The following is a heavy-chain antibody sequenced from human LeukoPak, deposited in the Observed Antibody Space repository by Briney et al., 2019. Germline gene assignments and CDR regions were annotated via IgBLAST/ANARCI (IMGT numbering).Heavy chain of an antibody. CDR2: INPSGGST. D-gene: IGHD3-22*01. V-gene: IGHV1-46*01. J-gene: IGHJ4*02. Sequence: ASVKVSCKASGYTFTSYYMHWVRQAPGQGLEWMGIINPSGGSTSYAQKFQGRVTMTRDTSTSTVYMELSSLRSEDTAVYYCVRPKYYYDSSAPLYYWGQGTLVTVSS. CDR1: GYTFTSYY. CDR3: VRPKYYYDSSAPLYY.